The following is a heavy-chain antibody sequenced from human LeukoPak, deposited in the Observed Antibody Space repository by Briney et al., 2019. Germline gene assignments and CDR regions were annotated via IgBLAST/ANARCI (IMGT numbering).Heavy chain of an antibody. CDR3: ARDQYNVIDS. J-gene: IGHJ4*02. V-gene: IGHV1-3*01. CDR1: GYTLTELS. Sequence: ASVKVSCKVSGYTLTELSMHWVRQAPGQRPEWMGRINAENGDTKYSEKFQGRVTITRDTFASTSYMELSSLRSEDTAVYYCARDQYNVIDSWGQGTLVTVSS. D-gene: IGHD1-14*01. CDR2: INAENGDT.